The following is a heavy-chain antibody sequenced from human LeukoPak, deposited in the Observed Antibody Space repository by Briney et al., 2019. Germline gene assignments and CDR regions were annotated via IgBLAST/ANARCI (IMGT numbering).Heavy chain of an antibody. Sequence: EGSLRLSCAASGFTFSSYGMHWVRQAPGKGLEWVAVISYDGSNKYYADSVKGRFTISRDNSKNTLYLQMNSLRAEDTAVYYCASNREIDYWARETLVTVPS. CDR2: ISYDGSNK. CDR3: ASNREIDY. V-gene: IGHV3-30*03. J-gene: IGHJ4*02. CDR1: GFTFSSYG. D-gene: IGHD5-24*01.